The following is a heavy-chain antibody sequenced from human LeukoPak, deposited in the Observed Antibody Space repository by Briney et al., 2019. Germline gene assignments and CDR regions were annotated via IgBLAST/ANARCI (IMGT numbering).Heavy chain of an antibody. CDR2: IYNSGST. Sequence: GGSLRLSCAASGFTVGYNYMTWVRQAPGKGLEWVAAIYNSGSTYYADSVKGRFTISRDNSKNTMYLQMNSLKGEDTAVYYCARRSNPPGRIDHWGQGTLVTVSP. CDR1: GFTVGYNY. CDR3: ARRSNPPGRIDH. D-gene: IGHD1-14*01. J-gene: IGHJ4*02. V-gene: IGHV3-66*04.